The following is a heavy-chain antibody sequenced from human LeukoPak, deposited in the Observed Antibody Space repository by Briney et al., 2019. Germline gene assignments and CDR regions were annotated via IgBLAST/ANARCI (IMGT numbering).Heavy chain of an antibody. CDR2: ISSNGGST. V-gene: IGHV3-64*01. CDR3: ARAKYYRSHRNGAFDI. CDR1: GFTFSSYA. D-gene: IGHD3-10*01. J-gene: IGHJ3*02. Sequence: PGGSLRLSCAASGFTFSSYAMHWVRQAPGKGLEYVSAISSNGGSTYYANSVKGRFTISRDNSKNTLYLQMGSLRAEDMAVYYCARAKYYRSHRNGAFDIWGQGTMVTVSS.